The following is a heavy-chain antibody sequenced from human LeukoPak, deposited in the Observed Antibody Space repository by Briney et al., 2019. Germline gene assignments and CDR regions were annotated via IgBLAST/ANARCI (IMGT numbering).Heavy chain of an antibody. CDR3: ARVPVGYCSSTSCSTQYYYYGMDV. CDR1: GFTFSSYA. V-gene: IGHV3-23*01. J-gene: IGHJ6*02. Sequence: PGGSLRLSCAASGFTFSSYAMSWVRQAPGKGLEWVSAISGSGGSTYYADSVKGRFTISRDNSKNTLYLQMNSLRAEDTALYHCARVPVGYCSSTSCSTQYYYYGMDVWGQGTTVTVSS. CDR2: ISGSGGST. D-gene: IGHD2-2*01.